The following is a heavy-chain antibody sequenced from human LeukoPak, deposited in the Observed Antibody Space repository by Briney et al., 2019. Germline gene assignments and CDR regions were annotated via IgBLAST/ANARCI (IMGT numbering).Heavy chain of an antibody. CDR1: GFTFSSCS. Sequence: GGSLRLSCAASGFTFSSCSMNWVRQAPGKGPEWVSSISSSSSYIYYADSVKGRFTISRDNAKNSLYLQMNSLRAEDTAVYYCAREVAAAGLGAFDIWGQGTMVTVSS. CDR3: AREVAAAGLGAFDI. CDR2: ISSSSSYI. D-gene: IGHD6-13*01. V-gene: IGHV3-21*01. J-gene: IGHJ3*02.